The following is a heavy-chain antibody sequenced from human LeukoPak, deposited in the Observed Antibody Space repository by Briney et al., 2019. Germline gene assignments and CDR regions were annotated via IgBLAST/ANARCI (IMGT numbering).Heavy chain of an antibody. Sequence: PSETLSLACAVSGGSISSNTYYWGWIRQPPGKGLEWIGSFDYSGSTYYNPSLQSRVTIFEDTSKNQFSLKLTSVTAADTAVYYCARNLSGSYYSPFDYWGRGTLVTVSS. V-gene: IGHV4-39*01. CDR3: ARNLSGSYYSPFDY. CDR2: FDYSGST. J-gene: IGHJ4*02. D-gene: IGHD2-15*01. CDR1: GGSISSNTYY.